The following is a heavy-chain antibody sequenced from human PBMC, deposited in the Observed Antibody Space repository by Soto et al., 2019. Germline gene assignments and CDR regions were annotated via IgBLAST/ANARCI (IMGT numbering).Heavy chain of an antibody. V-gene: IGHV3-73*02. D-gene: IGHD6-6*01. CDR3: TRVLTKASRRGYSYSYGMDV. Sequence: EAQLVESGGGLVQPGGSLKLSCAGSGFTFSGSAIHWVRQASGKGLEWVGQIRGKGDSYATAFAASVKGRFTISRDDSNHTAFLQMNSLKTEDTAVYHCTRVLTKASRRGYSYSYGMDVWGQGTAVTVSS. CDR2: IRGKGDSYAT. J-gene: IGHJ6*02. CDR1: GFTFSGSA.